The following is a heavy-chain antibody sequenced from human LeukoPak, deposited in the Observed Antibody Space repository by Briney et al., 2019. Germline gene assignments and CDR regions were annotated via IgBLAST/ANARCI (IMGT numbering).Heavy chain of an antibody. CDR1: GGTFSSYA. V-gene: IGHV1-69*04. J-gene: IGHJ6*02. CDR2: IIPILGIA. Sequence: GASVKVSCKASGGTFSSYAISWVRQAPGQGLEWMGRIIPILGIANYAQKFQGRVTITADKSTSTAYMELSSLRSEDTAVYYCARATTVRDGYPTRLLYYYAMDVWGQGTTVTVSS. CDR3: ARATTVRDGYPTRLLYYYAMDV. D-gene: IGHD5-24*01.